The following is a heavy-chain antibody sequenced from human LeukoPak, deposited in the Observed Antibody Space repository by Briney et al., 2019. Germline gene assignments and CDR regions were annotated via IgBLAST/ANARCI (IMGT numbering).Heavy chain of an antibody. CDR3: ARLPRGQLWLQWTFDY. J-gene: IGHJ4*02. V-gene: IGHV5-10-1*01. CDR1: GYSFTSYW. Sequence: GESLKISCKGSGYSFTSYWISWVRQMPGKGLEWMGRIDPSDSYTNYSPSFQGHVTISADKPISTAYLQWSSLKASDTAMYYCARLPRGQLWLQWTFDYWGQGTLVTVSS. CDR2: IDPSDSYT. D-gene: IGHD5-18*01.